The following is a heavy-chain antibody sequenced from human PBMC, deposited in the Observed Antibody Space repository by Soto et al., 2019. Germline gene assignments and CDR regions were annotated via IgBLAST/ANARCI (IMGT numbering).Heavy chain of an antibody. CDR2: IYYSGST. J-gene: IGHJ6*02. D-gene: IGHD3-16*01. CDR1: GGSISSGDYY. Sequence: ASETLSLTCTVSGGSISSGDYYWSWIRQPPGKGLEWIGYIYYSGSTYYNPSLKSRVTISVDTSKNQFSLKLSSVTAADTAVYYCARRPDVYYYGMDVWGQGTTVTVSS. V-gene: IGHV4-30-4*01. CDR3: ARRPDVYYYGMDV.